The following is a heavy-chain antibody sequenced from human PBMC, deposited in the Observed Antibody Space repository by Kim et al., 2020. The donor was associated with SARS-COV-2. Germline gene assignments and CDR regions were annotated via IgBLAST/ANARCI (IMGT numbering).Heavy chain of an antibody. CDR1: GGSFSGYY. J-gene: IGHJ6*02. V-gene: IGHV4-34*01. Sequence: SETLSLTCAVYGGSFSGYYWSWIRQPPGKGLEWIGEINHSGSTNYNPSLKSRVTISVDTSKNQFSLKLSSVTAADTAVYYCARGPIWFGNRGGMDVWGQGTTVTVSS. CDR3: ARGPIWFGNRGGMDV. CDR2: INHSGST. D-gene: IGHD3-10*01.